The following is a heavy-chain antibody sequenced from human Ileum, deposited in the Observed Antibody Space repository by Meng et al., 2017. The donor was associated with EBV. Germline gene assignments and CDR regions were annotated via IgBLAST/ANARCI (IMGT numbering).Heavy chain of an antibody. V-gene: IGHV4-30-4*01. CDR3: ARERRHWYGSGSLDF. Sequence: QVELAESGSGLVKPSQTLSPTCTGSGGSINRDDYYWTWTRQSPGRGLEGIGLTYSSGKTFYTPSLRSRVTISIDTPSSQFFLMLASVPAADTAVYSCARERRHWYGSGSLDFWGQGTLVTVSS. D-gene: IGHD3-10*01. CDR1: GGSINRDDYY. CDR2: TYSSGKT. J-gene: IGHJ4*02.